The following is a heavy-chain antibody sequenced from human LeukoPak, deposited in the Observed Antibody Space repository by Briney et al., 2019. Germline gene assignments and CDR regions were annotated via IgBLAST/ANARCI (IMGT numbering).Heavy chain of an antibody. J-gene: IGHJ4*02. D-gene: IGHD1-7*01. CDR2: IGTAADT. CDR1: GFTFSNYD. CDR3: ARGPIVGITETKGYFDY. Sequence: PGGSLRLSCAASGFTFSNYDMHWVRQATGRGLEWVSSIGTAADTYYPGSVKGRFTISRENAKNSLYLQMNSLRAGDTAVDYCARGPIVGITETKGYFDYWGQGILVTVSS. V-gene: IGHV3-13*01.